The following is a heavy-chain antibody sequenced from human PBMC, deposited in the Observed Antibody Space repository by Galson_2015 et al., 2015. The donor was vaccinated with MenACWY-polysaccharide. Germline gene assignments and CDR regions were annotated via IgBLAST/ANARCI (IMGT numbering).Heavy chain of an antibody. CDR2: TFYESTWSN. CDR3: VRQHHKWQPTAPDAFDI. D-gene: IGHD1-26*01. J-gene: IGHJ3*02. V-gene: IGHV6-1*01. CDR1: GDSVSSDSVA. Sequence: CAISGDSVSSDSVAWNWVRQSPSRGLEWLGRTFYESTWSNNHAESVKSRITINPDTSKNQVSLQLSSVSPEDTAVYYCVRQHHKWQPTAPDAFDIWGQGTMVTVSS.